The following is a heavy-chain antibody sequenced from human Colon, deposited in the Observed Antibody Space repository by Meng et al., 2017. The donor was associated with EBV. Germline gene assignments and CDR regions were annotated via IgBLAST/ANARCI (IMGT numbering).Heavy chain of an antibody. Sequence: VKLQGSGPGWGEPSGTLSLTCAVSGASISSNNWWSWVSQPPGKGLEWIGEIYHGGNTNYNPSLKSRVTISVDRSNDQFSLSLSSVTAADTAVYYCARGNAYNAPSFDYWGQGTLVTVSS. J-gene: IGHJ4*02. D-gene: IGHD5-24*01. CDR1: GASISSNNW. CDR2: IYHGGNT. V-gene: IGHV4-4*02. CDR3: ARGNAYNAPSFDY.